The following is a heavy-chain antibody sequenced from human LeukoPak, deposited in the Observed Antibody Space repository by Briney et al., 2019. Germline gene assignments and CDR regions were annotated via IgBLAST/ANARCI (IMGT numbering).Heavy chain of an antibody. J-gene: IGHJ4*02. D-gene: IGHD5-18*01. V-gene: IGHV3-11*04. Sequence: PGGSLRLSCAASGFTFSDYYMSWIRQAPGKGLEWVSYISSSSSTIYYADSVKGRFTISRDNAKNSLYLQMNSLRAEDTAVYYCARATKMDTAMVQWGQGALVTVSS. CDR1: GFTFSDYY. CDR2: ISSSSSTI. CDR3: ARATKMDTAMVQ.